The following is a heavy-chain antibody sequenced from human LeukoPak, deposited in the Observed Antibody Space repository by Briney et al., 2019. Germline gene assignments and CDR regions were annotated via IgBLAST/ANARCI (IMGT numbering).Heavy chain of an antibody. CDR3: AREYSSSWYSEEYYGMDV. CDR2: IKQDGSEK. V-gene: IGHV3-7*01. CDR1: GFTFSSYW. J-gene: IGHJ6*02. D-gene: IGHD6-13*01. Sequence: GGSLRLSCAASGFTFSSYWMSWVRQAPGKGLEWVANIKQDGSEKYYADSVKGRFTISRDNAKNSLYLQMNSLRAKDTAVYYCAREYSSSWYSEEYYGMDVWGQGTTVTVSS.